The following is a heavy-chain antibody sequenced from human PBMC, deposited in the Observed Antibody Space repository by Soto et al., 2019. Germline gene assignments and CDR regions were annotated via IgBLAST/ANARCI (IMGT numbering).Heavy chain of an antibody. D-gene: IGHD2-2*01. CDR3: VSQYQ. CDR2: IIPILSTP. Sequence: QVQLVQSGAEVKKPGSSVKVSCKASGGTFRTHTMTWARQAPGQGLEWMGGIIPILSTPNYAQKFQGRVAITADESTSTVHMQLSSLISEDTAVYYCVSQYQWGQGTLVSVSS. V-gene: IGHV1-69*01. J-gene: IGHJ4*02. CDR1: GGTFRTHT.